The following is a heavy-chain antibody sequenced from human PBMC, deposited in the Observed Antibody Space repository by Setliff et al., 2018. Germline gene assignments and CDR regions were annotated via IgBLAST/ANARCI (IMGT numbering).Heavy chain of an antibody. V-gene: IGHV4-61*02. CDR1: GGSMSSGPNY. J-gene: IGHJ6*03. D-gene: IGHD1-1*01. CDR3: ARESAGDESVRHLYYTDV. CDR2: VYSSVYSSGIT. Sequence: SETLSLTCTVSGGSMSSGPNYWSWIRQPAGRGLEWVGRVYSSVYSSGITSYNPSLKSRVTISMDTSKNQFSLGLTSVTAAGTAVYYCARESAGDESVRHLYYTDVWGRGTTVTVSS.